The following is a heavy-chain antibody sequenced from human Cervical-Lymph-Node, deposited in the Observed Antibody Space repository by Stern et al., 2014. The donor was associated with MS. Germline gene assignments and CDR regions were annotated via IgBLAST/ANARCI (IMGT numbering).Heavy chain of an antibody. CDR3: AHRRVITHFDY. CDR1: GFSLSTRGVG. Sequence: QVTLKESGPTLVKPTQTLTLTCTFSGFSLSTRGVGGGWIRQPPGTALEGLALFYWDDDNSYSPSQKSRPTITQDTWNTLVVPTMANMAPVDTATYYCAHRRVITHFDYWGQGTLVTVSS. V-gene: IGHV2-5*02. D-gene: IGHD3-22*01. CDR2: FYWDDDN. J-gene: IGHJ4*02.